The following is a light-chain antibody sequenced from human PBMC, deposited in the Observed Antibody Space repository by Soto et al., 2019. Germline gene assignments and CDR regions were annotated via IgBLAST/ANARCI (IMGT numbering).Light chain of an antibody. CDR2: DAS. CDR1: QSVSTY. CDR3: QQRSKWPIT. V-gene: IGKV3-11*01. J-gene: IGKJ5*01. Sequence: DIVLTQSPATLSLSPGERATLSCRASQSVSTYLAWYQQKPGQAPRLFIYDASNRATGIPARFSGSGSGTDFTLTISSLEPEDSAVYYCQQRSKWPITFGQGTRLEI.